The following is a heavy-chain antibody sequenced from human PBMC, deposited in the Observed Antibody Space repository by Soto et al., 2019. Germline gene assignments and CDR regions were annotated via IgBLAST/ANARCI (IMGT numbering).Heavy chain of an antibody. CDR3: ARQKLGGYCSSTSCYEDWYFDL. CDR2: IYYSGST. V-gene: IGHV4-39*01. Sequence: QLQLQESGPGLVKPSETLSLTCTVSGGSISSSSYYWGWIRQPPGKGLEWIGSIYYSGSTYYNPSLRSRVTISVDTSKNQFSRKLSYVTAADTAVYYCARQKLGGYCSSTSCYEDWYFDLWGRGTLVTVSS. J-gene: IGHJ2*01. D-gene: IGHD2-2*01. CDR1: GGSISSSSYY.